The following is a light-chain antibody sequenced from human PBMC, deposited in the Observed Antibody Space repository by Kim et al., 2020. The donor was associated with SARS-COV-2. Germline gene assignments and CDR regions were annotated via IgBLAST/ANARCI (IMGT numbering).Light chain of an antibody. CDR2: SAS. J-gene: IGKJ2*01. Sequence: ASFCDRGPFTCQACKDILNNIYSYRHRPWNSPGLLFFSASNLKSGVPAGFTGSRSGTDFSLTFTCLQPEDIAKYYCQQYADLPYTFGQWTKLGI. V-gene: IGKV1-33*01. CDR1: KDILNN. CDR3: QQYADLPYT.